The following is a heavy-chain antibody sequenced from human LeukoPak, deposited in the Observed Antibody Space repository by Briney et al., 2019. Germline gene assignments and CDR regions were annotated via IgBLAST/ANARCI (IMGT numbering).Heavy chain of an antibody. Sequence: TSETLSLTRTVSGYSISSGYYWSWIRQPPGKGLEWIGEINHSGSTNYNPSLKSRVTISVDTSKNQFSLKLSSVTAADTAVYYCAREGSGGSYYYGSGTSFDYWGQGTLVTVSS. J-gene: IGHJ4*02. CDR2: INHSGST. CDR1: GYSISSGYY. V-gene: IGHV4-38-2*02. D-gene: IGHD3-10*01. CDR3: AREGSGGSYYYGSGTSFDY.